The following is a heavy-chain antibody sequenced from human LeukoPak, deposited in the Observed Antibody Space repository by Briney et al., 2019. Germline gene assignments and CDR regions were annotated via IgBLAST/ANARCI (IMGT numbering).Heavy chain of an antibody. D-gene: IGHD2-2*01. V-gene: IGHV3-9*03. CDR1: GFTFDDYA. CDR3: AIGYCSSTSCYLFS. Sequence: GRSLRLSCAASGFTFDDYAMHWVRQAPGKGLEWVSGISWNSGSIGYADSVKGRFTISRDNAKNSLYLQMNSLRAEDMALYYCAIGYCSSTSCYLFSWGQGTLVTVSS. J-gene: IGHJ5*02. CDR2: ISWNSGSI.